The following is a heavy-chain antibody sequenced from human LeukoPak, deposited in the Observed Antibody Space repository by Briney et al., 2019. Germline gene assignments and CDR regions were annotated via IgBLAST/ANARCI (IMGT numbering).Heavy chain of an antibody. Sequence: SETLSLTFTVYGGSLSGYYCSWIRQPPGKGLEWIGYIYYSGSTKYNPSLKSRVTISVDTSKNQCSLKLNSVTAADTAVYYCARESRDVETEGFDYWGQGTLVTVSS. CDR3: ARESRDVETEGFDY. J-gene: IGHJ4*02. D-gene: IGHD5-24*01. CDR1: GGSLSGYY. V-gene: IGHV4-59*01. CDR2: IYYSGST.